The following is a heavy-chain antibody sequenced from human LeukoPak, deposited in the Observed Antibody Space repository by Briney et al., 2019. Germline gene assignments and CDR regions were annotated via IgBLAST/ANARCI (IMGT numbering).Heavy chain of an antibody. CDR2: IYPGDSDT. V-gene: IGHV5-51*01. Sequence: GESLKISCKGSGYKFTTYWIGWVRQMPGKGLECMGFIYPGDSDTRYSPSFQGQVTISADKSISTAYLQWSSLKASDTAMYYCARHQGQLVPNYMDVWGKGTTVTVSS. J-gene: IGHJ6*03. CDR1: GYKFTTYW. CDR3: ARHQGQLVPNYMDV. D-gene: IGHD6-6*01.